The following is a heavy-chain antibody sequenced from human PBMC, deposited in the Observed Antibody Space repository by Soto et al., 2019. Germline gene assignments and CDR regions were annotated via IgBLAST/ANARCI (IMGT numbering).Heavy chain of an antibody. CDR1: GFTFSSYW. Sequence: EVQLVESGGGLVQPGGSLRLSCAASGFTFSSYWMHWVRQAPGKGLVWVSRINSDGSTTSYADSVKGRFTISRDNAKNTLYLQMTSLRAEDTAVYYCARVGTGAYHFDYWGQGTLVTVSS. D-gene: IGHD7-27*01. CDR3: ARVGTGAYHFDY. CDR2: INSDGSTT. V-gene: IGHV3-74*01. J-gene: IGHJ4*02.